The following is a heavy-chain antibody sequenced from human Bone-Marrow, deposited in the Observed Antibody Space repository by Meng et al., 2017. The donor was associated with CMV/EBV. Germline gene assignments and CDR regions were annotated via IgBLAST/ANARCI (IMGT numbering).Heavy chain of an antibody. CDR1: GFTFMRHA. Sequence: TDSGFTFMRHAMHWVRQAPGKGLGWVALISYDGSNKYYADSVKGRFTISRDNSKNTLYLQMDSLRAEDTALYYCAKDSDYWNKYFDFWGQGALVTVSS. CDR2: ISYDGSNK. D-gene: IGHD2/OR15-2a*01. V-gene: IGHV3-30*18. CDR3: AKDSDYWNKYFDF. J-gene: IGHJ4*02.